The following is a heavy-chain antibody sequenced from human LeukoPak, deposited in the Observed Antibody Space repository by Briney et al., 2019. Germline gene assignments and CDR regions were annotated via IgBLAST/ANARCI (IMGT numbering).Heavy chain of an antibody. D-gene: IGHD3-22*01. CDR3: ARGSSGYYLDY. Sequence: ASVTVSFKASAYTFTSYYMHWVRQAHAQGLEWMGIINPSGGSTSYAQKFQGRVTMTRDTSTSTGYMELSSLRSEDTAVYYCARGSSGYYLDYWGQGTLVTVSS. CDR1: AYTFTSYY. J-gene: IGHJ4*02. CDR2: INPSGGST. V-gene: IGHV1-46*01.